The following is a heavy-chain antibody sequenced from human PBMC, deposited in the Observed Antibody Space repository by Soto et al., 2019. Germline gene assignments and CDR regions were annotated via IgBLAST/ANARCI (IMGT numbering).Heavy chain of an antibody. CDR3: ARSKSRYDYVWGGPPDAFDI. Sequence: SETLSLTCTVSGGSISSYYWSWIRQPPGKGLEWIGYIYYSGSTNYNPSLKSRVTISVDTSKNQFSLKLSSVTAADTAVYYCARSKSRYDYVWGGPPDAFDIWGQGTMVTVSS. CDR1: GGSISSYY. V-gene: IGHV4-59*01. D-gene: IGHD3-16*01. CDR2: IYYSGST. J-gene: IGHJ3*02.